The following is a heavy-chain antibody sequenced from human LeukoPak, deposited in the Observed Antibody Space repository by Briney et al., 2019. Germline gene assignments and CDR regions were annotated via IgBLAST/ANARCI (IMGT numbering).Heavy chain of an antibody. V-gene: IGHV4-59*01. CDR2: IYYSGSA. Sequence: PSETLSLTCTVSGGSINNYYWIWIRQPPGKGLEWIGYIYYSGSANYNPSLKSRVIISVDTSKNQFSLKLSSVTAADTAVYYCARVAGIGRYYFDYWGQGALVTVSS. J-gene: IGHJ4*02. CDR3: ARVAGIGRYYFDY. CDR1: GGSINNYY. D-gene: IGHD6-19*01.